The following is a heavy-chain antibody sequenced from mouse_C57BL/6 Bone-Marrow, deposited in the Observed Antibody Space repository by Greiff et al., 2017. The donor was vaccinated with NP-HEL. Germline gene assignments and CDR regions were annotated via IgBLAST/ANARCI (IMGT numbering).Heavy chain of an antibody. J-gene: IGHJ3*01. CDR2: ISSGGDYI. CDR1: GFTFSSYA. Sequence: EVKLVESGEGLVKPGGSLKLSCAASGFTFSSYAMSWVRQTPEKRLEWVAYISSGGDYIYYADTEKGRFTISRDNARNTLYLQMSSLKSEDTAMYYCTRGLTVFFAYWGQGTLVTVSA. CDR3: TRGLTVFFAY. V-gene: IGHV5-9-1*02. D-gene: IGHD4-1*01.